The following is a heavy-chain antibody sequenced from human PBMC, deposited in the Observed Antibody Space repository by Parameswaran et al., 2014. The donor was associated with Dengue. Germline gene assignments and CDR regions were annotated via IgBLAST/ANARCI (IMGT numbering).Heavy chain of an antibody. V-gene: IGHV4-34*01. Sequence: ASETLSLTCAVYGGSLSGYFWSWIRQPPGKGLEWIGEINHSGSTNYNPSLKSRVTISVDTSKNQFSLKLTSVTAADTAVYYCARELGYIDSWGQGTLVTVSS. CDR1: GGSLSGYF. D-gene: IGHD2-2*02. J-gene: IGHJ4*02. CDR3: ARELGYIDS. CDR2: INHSGST.